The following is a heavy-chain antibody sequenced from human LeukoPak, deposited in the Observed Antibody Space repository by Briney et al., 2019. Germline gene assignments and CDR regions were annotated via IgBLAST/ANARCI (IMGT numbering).Heavy chain of an antibody. CDR3: ARASLMENWFDP. Sequence: SETLSLTCAVHGGSFSGYYWSWIRQPPGKGLEWIGEINHSGSTNYNPSLKSRVTISVDTSKNQFSLKLSSVTAADTAVYYCARASLMENWFDPWGRGTLVTVSS. CDR1: GGSFSGYY. D-gene: IGHD2-8*01. J-gene: IGHJ5*02. V-gene: IGHV4-34*01. CDR2: INHSGST.